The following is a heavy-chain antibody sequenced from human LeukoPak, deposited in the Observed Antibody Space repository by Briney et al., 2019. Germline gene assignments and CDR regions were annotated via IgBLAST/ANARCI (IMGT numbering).Heavy chain of an antibody. D-gene: IGHD2-15*01. CDR2: ISSSGSTI. CDR1: GFTFSSYT. Sequence: GGSLRLSCAASGFTFSSYTMNWVRQAPGKGLEWVSYISSSGSTIYYADSVKGRFTISRDSSKNTLYLQMNRLRAEDAAVYYCAKAPVTSCRGAFCYPFDYWGQGTLVTVSS. CDR3: AKAPVTSCRGAFCYPFDY. J-gene: IGHJ4*02. V-gene: IGHV3-48*01.